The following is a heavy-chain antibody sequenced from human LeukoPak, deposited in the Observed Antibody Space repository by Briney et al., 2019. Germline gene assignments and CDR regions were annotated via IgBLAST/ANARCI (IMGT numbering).Heavy chain of an antibody. CDR2: INHSGST. J-gene: IGHJ4*02. Sequence: SETLSLTCAVYGGSFSGYYWSWIRQPPGKGLEWIGEINHSGSTNYNPSPKSRVTISVDTSKNQFSLKLSSVTAADTAVYYCARGIQLWLRDFDYWGQGTLVTVSS. D-gene: IGHD5-18*01. CDR3: ARGIQLWLRDFDY. V-gene: IGHV4-34*01. CDR1: GGSFSGYY.